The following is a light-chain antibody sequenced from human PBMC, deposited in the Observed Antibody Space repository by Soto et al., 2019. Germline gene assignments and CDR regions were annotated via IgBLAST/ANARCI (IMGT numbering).Light chain of an antibody. Sequence: QSALTQPASVSGSPGQSIPISCTGTSSDVGGYNYVSWYQQHPGKAPKLMIYDVSDRPSGVSRRVSGSKSGNTASLTISGLQAEDVADYYCSSYTGSTTYVFGTGTKVTVL. CDR2: DVS. V-gene: IGLV2-14*01. CDR1: SSDVGGYNY. CDR3: SSYTGSTTYV. J-gene: IGLJ1*01.